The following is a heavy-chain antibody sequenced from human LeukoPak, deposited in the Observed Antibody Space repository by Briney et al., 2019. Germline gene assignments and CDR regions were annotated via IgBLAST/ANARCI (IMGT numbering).Heavy chain of an antibody. CDR2: INAGNGNT. V-gene: IGHV1-3*01. CDR3: AGSYCGGDCYSGY. Sequence: ASVKVSCKASGCTFTSYAMHWVRQAPGQRLEWMGWINAGNGNTKYSQKFQGRVTITRDTSASTAYMELSSLRSEDTAVYYCAGSYCGGDCYSGYWGQGTPVTVSS. D-gene: IGHD2-21*02. CDR1: GCTFTSYA. J-gene: IGHJ4*02.